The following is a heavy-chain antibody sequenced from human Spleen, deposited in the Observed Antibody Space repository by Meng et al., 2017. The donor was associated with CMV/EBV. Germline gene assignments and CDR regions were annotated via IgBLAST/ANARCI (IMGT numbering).Heavy chain of an antibody. J-gene: IGHJ4*02. CDR2: IKSNPDGGTT. V-gene: IGHV3-15*01. Sequence: GESLKISCAASGFTFSNAWMTWVRQAPGKRLEWVGRIKSNPDGGTTDYAAPVKGRFTISRDDSKNTLYLQMNSLKTEDTATYYCTRDRSLYFFDYWGQGTLVTVSS. CDR1: GFTFSNAW. D-gene: IGHD3-16*02. CDR3: TRDRSLYFFDY.